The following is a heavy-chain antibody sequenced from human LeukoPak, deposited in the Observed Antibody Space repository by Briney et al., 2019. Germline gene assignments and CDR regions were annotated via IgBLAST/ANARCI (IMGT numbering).Heavy chain of an antibody. V-gene: IGHV4-31*03. CDR3: ARAVSPDYDSSGYYGDAFDI. D-gene: IGHD3-22*01. CDR1: GGSISSGGYY. J-gene: IGHJ3*02. CDR2: IYYSGST. Sequence: SETLSLTCTVSGGSISSGGYYWSWVRQHPGKCLEWIGYIYYSGSTYYNPSLKSRVTISVDTSKNQFSLKLSSVTAADTAVYYCARAVSPDYDSSGYYGDAFDIWGQGTMVTVSS.